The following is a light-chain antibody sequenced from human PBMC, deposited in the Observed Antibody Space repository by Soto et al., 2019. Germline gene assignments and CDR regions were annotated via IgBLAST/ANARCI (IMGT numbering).Light chain of an antibody. V-gene: IGLV1-51*01. CDR3: GAWDDSLSFYV. CDR1: TSNIAKNH. Sequence: QSVLTQPPSVSAAPGQKVSISCPGSTSNIAKNHVSWYQRLPGTAPKLLFYDNDKRPSGIPDRFSASKSATSSTLDITGLQTGDEADYLCGAWDDSLSFYVFGTGTKLTVL. J-gene: IGLJ1*01. CDR2: DND.